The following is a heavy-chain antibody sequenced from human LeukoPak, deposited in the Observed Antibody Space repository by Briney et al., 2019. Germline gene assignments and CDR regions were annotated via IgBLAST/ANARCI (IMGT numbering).Heavy chain of an antibody. CDR1: GFTFSSYA. Sequence: PGGPLRLSCAASGFTFSSYAMSWVRQAPGKGLEWVSAISGSGGSTYYADSVKGRFTISRDNSKNTLYLEMNSLRAEDTAVNYCAKDDSGVPAGGYMDVWGKGTTVTVSS. V-gene: IGHV3-23*01. CDR2: ISGSGGST. D-gene: IGHD2-2*01. CDR3: AKDDSGVPAGGYMDV. J-gene: IGHJ6*03.